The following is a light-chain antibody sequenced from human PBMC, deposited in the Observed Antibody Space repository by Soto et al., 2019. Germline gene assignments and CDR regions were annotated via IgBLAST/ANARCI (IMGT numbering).Light chain of an antibody. J-gene: IGKJ1*01. V-gene: IGKV1-27*01. CDR3: QKYNTGPRT. Sequence: DIQMTQSPASLSSSLGDRVTITCRASQGISHFLAWYQQKPGKVPKLLIYAASILHSGVPPRFSGSGSGTDFTLTISSLQPEDVATYYCQKYNTGPRTFGQGTRVDIK. CDR2: AAS. CDR1: QGISHF.